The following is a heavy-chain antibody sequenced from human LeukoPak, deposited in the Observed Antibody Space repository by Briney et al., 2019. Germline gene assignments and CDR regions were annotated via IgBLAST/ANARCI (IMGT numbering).Heavy chain of an antibody. V-gene: IGHV4-34*01. CDR1: GGSFSGYY. CDR3: ARGARPYSYGFDY. J-gene: IGHJ4*02. Sequence: SETLSLTCAVYGGSFSGYYWSWIRQPPGKGLEWIGEINHSGSTNYNPSLKSRVTISVDTSKNQFSLKLSSVTAAGTAVYYCARGARPYSYGFDYWGQGTLVTVSS. D-gene: IGHD5-18*01. CDR2: INHSGST.